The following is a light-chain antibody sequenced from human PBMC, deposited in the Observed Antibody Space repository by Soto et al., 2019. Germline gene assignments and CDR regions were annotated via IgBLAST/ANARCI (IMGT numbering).Light chain of an antibody. CDR2: DTP. Sequence: EIVLTQSPGTLSLSPGETATLSCRTSQTVRSRYLAWYQQKPGNAPRRLVYDTPRRATGSPARCNGDGSGTDFTLTISSRQPEDFVPYYSKHYYSSSYTFGHGTKVDI. V-gene: IGKV3-20*01. J-gene: IGKJ1*01. CDR1: QTVRSRY. CDR3: KHYYSSSYT.